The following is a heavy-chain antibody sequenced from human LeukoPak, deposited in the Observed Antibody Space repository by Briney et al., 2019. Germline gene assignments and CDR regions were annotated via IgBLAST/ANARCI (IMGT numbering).Heavy chain of an antibody. CDR3: ARADSSIAARLSRSSIFNYYYYMVV. CDR1: GFTFSSYW. V-gene: IGHV3-74*01. CDR2: INSDGSST. Sequence: AGGSLRLSCAASGFTFSSYWMHWVRQAPGKGLVWVSRINSDGSSTSYADSVRGRFTISRDNAKNTLYLQMNSLRAEDTAVYYCARADSSIAARLSRSSIFNYYYYMVVWGKGTTVTVSS. D-gene: IGHD6-6*01. J-gene: IGHJ6*03.